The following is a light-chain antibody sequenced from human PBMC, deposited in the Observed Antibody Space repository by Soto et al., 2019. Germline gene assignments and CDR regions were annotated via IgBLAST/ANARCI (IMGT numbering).Light chain of an antibody. CDR1: QSVSSSY. CDR3: QQFRT. V-gene: IGKV3-20*01. Sequence: EIVLTQSPGTLSLSPGERARLSCRASQSVSSSYLAWYQQKPGQAPRLLIYGASSRATGIPDRFSGSGSGTDFTLTISRLEPEDFAVYYCQQFRTFGQGTKVDI. J-gene: IGKJ1*01. CDR2: GAS.